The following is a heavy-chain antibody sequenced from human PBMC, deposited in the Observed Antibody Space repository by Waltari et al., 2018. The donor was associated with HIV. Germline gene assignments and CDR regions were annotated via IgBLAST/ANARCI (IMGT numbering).Heavy chain of an antibody. CDR2: ISYDGRNK. CDR3: ARDAAPPEY. CDR1: GFSFSSEA. Sequence: QVQLVESGGGVVQPGRSLRLSCAASGFSFSSEAMHWVRQAPGQGLEWVAAISYDGRNKFYADSVKGRFTISRDNSKNTVYVEMSSLSPEDTAVYFCARDAAPPEYWGQGTLVTVSS. V-gene: IGHV3-30*04. J-gene: IGHJ4*02.